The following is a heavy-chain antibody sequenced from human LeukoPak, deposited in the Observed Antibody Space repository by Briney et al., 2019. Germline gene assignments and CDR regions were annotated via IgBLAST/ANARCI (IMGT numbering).Heavy chain of an antibody. CDR3: AREGGSGSFHFDY. J-gene: IGHJ4*02. CDR2: IIPIFGTA. CDR1: GGTFSSYA. D-gene: IGHD3-10*01. V-gene: IGHV1-69*05. Sequence: GSSVKVSCKASGGTFSSYAISWVRQAPGQGLEWMGGIIPIFGTANYAQKFQGRVTLTTDTSTTTAYMELRSLRSDDTAVYYCAREGGSGSFHFDYWGQGTLVTVSS.